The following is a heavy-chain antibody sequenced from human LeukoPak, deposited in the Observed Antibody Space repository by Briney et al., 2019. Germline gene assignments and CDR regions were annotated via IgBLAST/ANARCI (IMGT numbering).Heavy chain of an antibody. D-gene: IGHD5-24*01. Sequence: ASVKVSCKASGGTFSSYAISWVRQAPGQGLEWMGRTIPILGIANYAQKFQGRVTITADKSTSTAYMELSSLRSEDTAVYYCARVRLKMEMATISPDWYFDLSGRGTLVTVSS. CDR3: ARVRLKMEMATISPDWYFDL. CDR1: GGTFSSYA. CDR2: TIPILGIA. J-gene: IGHJ2*01. V-gene: IGHV1-69*04.